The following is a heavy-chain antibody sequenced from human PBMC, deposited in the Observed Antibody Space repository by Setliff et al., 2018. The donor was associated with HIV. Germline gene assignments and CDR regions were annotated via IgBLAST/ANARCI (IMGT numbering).Heavy chain of an antibody. D-gene: IGHD3-22*01. CDR1: GGTFSSYA. CDR3: ARGDSSGYYYVGGQAGASDI. V-gene: IGHV1-69*13. J-gene: IGHJ3*02. Sequence: ASVKVSCKASGGTFSSYAISWVRQAPGQGLEWMGGIIPIFGTANYAQKFQGRVTITADESTSTAYMELSSLRSEDTAVYYCARGDSSGYYYVGGQAGASDIWGQGTMVTVSS. CDR2: IIPIFGTA.